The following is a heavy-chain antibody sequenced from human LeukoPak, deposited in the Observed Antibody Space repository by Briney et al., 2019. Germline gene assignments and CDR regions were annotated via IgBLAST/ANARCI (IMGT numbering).Heavy chain of an antibody. V-gene: IGHV4-59*12. J-gene: IGHJ3*02. CDR3: ARELNWGHAFDI. CDR1: GGSISSYY. D-gene: IGHD7-27*01. Sequence: SETLSLTCTVSGGSISSYYWSWIRQPPGKGLEWIGYIYYSGSTNYNPSLKSRVTISVDTSKNQFSLKLSSVTAADTAVYYCARELNWGHAFDIWGQGTMVTVSS. CDR2: IYYSGST.